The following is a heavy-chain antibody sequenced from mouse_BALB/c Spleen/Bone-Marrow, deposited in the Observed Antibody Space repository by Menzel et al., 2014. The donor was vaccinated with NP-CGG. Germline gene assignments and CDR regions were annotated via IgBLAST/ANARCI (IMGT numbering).Heavy chain of an antibody. J-gene: IGHJ2*01. CDR2: IDISDSYT. CDR1: GNTFNDHW. V-gene: IGHV1-69*01. CDR3: ARGGANVDY. D-gene: IGHD1-1*02. Sequence: LQQSGAEFAMPGASVQMSCKTSGNTFNDHWKHWVQQRPGQGLGWIGAIDISDSYTTYNQKFKGKTTLAVDETSSTAYMQLSRLTSEDSSVYYCARGGANVDYWGQGTTLTVSS.